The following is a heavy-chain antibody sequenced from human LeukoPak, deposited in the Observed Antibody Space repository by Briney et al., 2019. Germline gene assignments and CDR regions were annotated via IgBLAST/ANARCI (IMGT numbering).Heavy chain of an antibody. J-gene: IGHJ6*02. CDR2: IKQDGSEK. CDR3: ARVAATPRDYYYYGMDV. D-gene: IGHD2-15*01. CDR1: GFTFSSYW. V-gene: IGHV3-7*04. Sequence: GGSLRLSCAASGFTFSSYWMSWVRQAPGKGLEWVANIKQDGSEKYYVDSVKGRFTISRDNAKNSLYLQMNSLRAEDTAVYYCARVAATPRDYYYYGMDVWGQGTTVTVSS.